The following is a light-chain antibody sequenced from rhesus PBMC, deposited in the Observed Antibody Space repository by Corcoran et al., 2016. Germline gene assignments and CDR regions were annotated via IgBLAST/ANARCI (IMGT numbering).Light chain of an antibody. Sequence: DVQMTQSPSSLSASVGDTVTITCRASQSFSSTLAWYQQKPGKAPKLLIYSASSLQSGVPSRFSGSKSGTDFTLTISSLQPEDTGTYYCQQYYNSPLTFGGGTKVEIK. J-gene: IGKJ4*01. CDR3: QQYYNSPLT. CDR2: SAS. V-gene: IGKV1-46*01. CDR1: QSFSST.